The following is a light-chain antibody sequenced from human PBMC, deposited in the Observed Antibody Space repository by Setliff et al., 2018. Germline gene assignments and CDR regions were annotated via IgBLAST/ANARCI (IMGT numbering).Light chain of an antibody. CDR3: SSNADNNILL. Sequence: QSVLTQPASVSGSPGQSITISCSGTIGDVGAYDFVSWYQHHPGKAPKLVIYEVTNRPSGISNRFSGSKSGNSASLIISGLQAEDEADYYCSSNADNNILLFGGGTK. CDR2: EVT. V-gene: IGLV2-14*01. J-gene: IGLJ3*02. CDR1: IGDVGAYDF.